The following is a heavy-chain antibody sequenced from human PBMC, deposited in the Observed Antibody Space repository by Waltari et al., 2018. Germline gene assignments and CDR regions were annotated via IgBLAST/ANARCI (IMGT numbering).Heavy chain of an antibody. CDR3: ARSLVVVVAATPGY. V-gene: IGHV1-3*01. CDR1: GYTFTSHA. Sequence: QVQLVQSGAEVKKPGASVKVSCKASGYTFTSHAMHWVRQAPGQRLEWMGWINAGNGNTKDSQKFQGRVTITRDTSASTAYMELSSLRSEDTAVYYCARSLVVVVAATPGYWGQGTLVTVSS. J-gene: IGHJ4*02. CDR2: INAGNGNT. D-gene: IGHD2-15*01.